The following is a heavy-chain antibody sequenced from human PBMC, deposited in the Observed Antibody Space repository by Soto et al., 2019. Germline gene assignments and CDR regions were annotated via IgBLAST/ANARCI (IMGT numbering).Heavy chain of an antibody. CDR2: ISYDGSNK. D-gene: IGHD3-22*01. Sequence: ESGGGVVQPGRSLRLSCAASGFTFSSYGMHWVRQAPGKGLERVAVISYDGSNKYYADSVKGRFTISRDNSKNTLYLQMNSLRAEDTAVYYCAKRNYYDSSGYYYGTLVDYWGQGTLVTVSS. V-gene: IGHV3-30*18. CDR1: GFTFSSYG. J-gene: IGHJ4*02. CDR3: AKRNYYDSSGYYYGTLVDY.